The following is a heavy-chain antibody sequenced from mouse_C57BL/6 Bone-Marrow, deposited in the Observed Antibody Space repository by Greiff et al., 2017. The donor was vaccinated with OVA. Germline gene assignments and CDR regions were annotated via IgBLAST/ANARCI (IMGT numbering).Heavy chain of an antibody. CDR3: TSPPITTVVGGDY. CDR2: IDPETGCT. V-gene: IGHV1-15*01. D-gene: IGHD1-1*01. CDR1: GYTFTDYE. Sequence: QVQLQQSGAELVRPGASVTLSCKASGYTFTDYEMHWVKQTPVHGLEWIGAIDPETGCTAYNQKFKGKAILTADKSSSTAYMELRSLTSEDSAVYYCTSPPITTVVGGDYWGQGTTLTVSS. J-gene: IGHJ2*01.